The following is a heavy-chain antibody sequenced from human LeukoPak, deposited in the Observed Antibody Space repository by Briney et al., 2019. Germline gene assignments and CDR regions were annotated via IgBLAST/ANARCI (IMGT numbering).Heavy chain of an antibody. J-gene: IGHJ5*02. CDR1: GYTFTSYG. CDR2: ISAYNGNT. CDR3: ARFYDSSGYLRFDP. V-gene: IGHV1-18*01. Sequence: ASVKVSCKASGYTFTSYGISWVRQAPGLGLEWMGWISAYNGNTNYAQKLQGRVTMTTDTSTSTAYMELRSLRSDDTAVYYCARFYDSSGYLRFDPWGQGTLVTVSS. D-gene: IGHD3-22*01.